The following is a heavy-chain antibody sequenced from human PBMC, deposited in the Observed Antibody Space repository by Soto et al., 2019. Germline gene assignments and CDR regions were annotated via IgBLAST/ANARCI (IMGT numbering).Heavy chain of an antibody. CDR2: IYYSGRT. V-gene: IGHV4-59*11. CDR1: RASIIRRY. J-gene: IGHJ4*02. Sequence: TLSDAWTSSRASIIRRYRSWFLAPTRKGLEWIGYIYYSGRTNYNPSLKSRVTISVDTSKSQFSLKLSSVTAADTAVYYCAIVRGECSRTSCFVAYSAQGTLVTV. D-gene: IGHD2-2*01. CDR3: AIVRGECSRTSCFVAY.